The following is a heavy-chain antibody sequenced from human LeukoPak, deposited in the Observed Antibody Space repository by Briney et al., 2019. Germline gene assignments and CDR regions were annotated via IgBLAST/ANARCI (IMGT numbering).Heavy chain of an antibody. CDR1: GFTFSDYY. J-gene: IGHJ3*02. Sequence: GSLRLSCAASGFTFSDYYWSWIRQPPGKGLEWIGEINHSGSTNYNPSLKSRVTISVDTSKNQFSLKLSSVTAADTAVYYCARDFAFDIWGQGTMVTVSS. CDR2: INHSGST. V-gene: IGHV4-34*01. CDR3: ARDFAFDI.